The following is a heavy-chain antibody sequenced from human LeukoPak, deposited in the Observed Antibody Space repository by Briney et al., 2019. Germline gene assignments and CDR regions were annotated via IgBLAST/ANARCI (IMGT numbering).Heavy chain of an antibody. CDR3: AGLLAAAGTRWFDP. D-gene: IGHD6-13*01. CDR1: GFTFSSYAM. Sequence: GSLRLSCAASGFTFSSYAMSWVRQPPGKGLEWIGEIYHSGSTNYNPSLKSRVTISVDKSKNQFSLKLSSVTAADTAVYYCAGLLAAAGTRWFDPWGQGTLVTVSS. CDR2: IYHSGST. J-gene: IGHJ5*02. V-gene: IGHV4-4*02.